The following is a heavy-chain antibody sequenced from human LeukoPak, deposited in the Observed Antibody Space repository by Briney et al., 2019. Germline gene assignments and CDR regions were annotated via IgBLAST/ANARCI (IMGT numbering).Heavy chain of an antibody. CDR3: AAGEDYYDSSGYQESFQH. Sequence: ASVKVSCKASGGTFSSYAISWVRQAPGQGLEWMGGIIPIFGTANYAQKLQGRVTITADESTSTAYMELSSLRSEDTAVYYCAAGEDYYDSSGYQESFQHWGQGTLVTVSS. CDR1: GGTFSSYA. D-gene: IGHD3-22*01. J-gene: IGHJ1*01. CDR2: IIPIFGTA. V-gene: IGHV1-69*01.